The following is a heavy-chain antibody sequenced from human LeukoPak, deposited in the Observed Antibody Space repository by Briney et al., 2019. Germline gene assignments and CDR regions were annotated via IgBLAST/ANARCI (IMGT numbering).Heavy chain of an antibody. Sequence: PSETLSLTCAVYGGSFSNHFWSWIRQSPGKGLEWIGEINHSGSTNYNPSLKSRVTISVDTSKNQFSLKLSSVTAADTAVYYCARQRGYSSSWFDYWGQGTLVTVSS. CDR1: GGSFSNHF. CDR3: ARQRGYSSSWFDY. J-gene: IGHJ4*02. V-gene: IGHV4-34*01. D-gene: IGHD6-13*01. CDR2: INHSGST.